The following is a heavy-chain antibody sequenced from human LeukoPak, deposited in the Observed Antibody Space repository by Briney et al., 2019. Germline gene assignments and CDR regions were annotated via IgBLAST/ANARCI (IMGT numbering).Heavy chain of an antibody. CDR1: GFTVSNNY. CDR3: AKGSIVGATSYYYMDV. J-gene: IGHJ6*03. D-gene: IGHD1-26*01. V-gene: IGHV3-53*01. Sequence: PGGSLRLSCSASGFTVSNNYMSWGRQAPGKGLEGGSVIYIGGNTFYADSVKGRFTISIDNSKNTLYLQMNSLRAEDTAVYYCAKGSIVGATSYYYMDVWGKGTTVTISS. CDR2: IYIGGNT.